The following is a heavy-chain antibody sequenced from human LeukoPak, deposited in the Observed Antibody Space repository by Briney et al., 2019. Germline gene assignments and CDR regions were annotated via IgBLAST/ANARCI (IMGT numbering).Heavy chain of an antibody. CDR2: IYYDGRT. J-gene: IGHJ4*02. D-gene: IGHD6-19*01. V-gene: IGHV4-61*08. CDR3: AGTSGWYIYHFDF. CDR1: GGSVSSGDYY. Sequence: SETLSLTCTVSGGSVSSGDYYWTWIRQPPGKGLEWIGYIYYDGRTDYDPSLKSRVTISLDTSENQFSLKLSSVTAADTAVYFCAGTSGWYIYHFDFWGQGTLVTVSS.